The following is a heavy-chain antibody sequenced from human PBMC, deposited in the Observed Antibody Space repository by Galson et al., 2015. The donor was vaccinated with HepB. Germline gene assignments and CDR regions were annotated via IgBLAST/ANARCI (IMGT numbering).Heavy chain of an antibody. CDR2: ISYDGSNK. J-gene: IGHJ6*02. CDR1: GFTFRSYG. CDR3: AKDRLDSSGYSKALYYYYYGMDG. D-gene: IGHD3-22*01. Sequence: SLRLSCAASGFTFRSYGMHWVRQAPGKGLEWVAVISYDGSNKYYADSVKGRFTISRDDSKNTLYLQMNSLRAEDTAVYYCAKDRLDSSGYSKALYYYYYGMDGWGRGTTVTVSS. V-gene: IGHV3-30*18.